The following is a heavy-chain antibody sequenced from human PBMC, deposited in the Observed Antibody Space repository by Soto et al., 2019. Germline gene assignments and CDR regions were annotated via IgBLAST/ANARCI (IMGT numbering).Heavy chain of an antibody. CDR2: LNGGGDTS. V-gene: IGHV3-23*01. J-gene: IGHJ4*02. CDR3: AKEGTSGLYYFDY. CDR1: GFTCTSYG. Sequence: GGSPRLSYAAPGFTCTSYGMHLVRHAPGKRLEREPLLNGGGDTSYYADSVKGRFTISRDNSRNTLYLQMNSLRAGDSAKYYCAKEGTSGLYYFDYSGRGTLVTGSS. D-gene: IGHD6-19*01.